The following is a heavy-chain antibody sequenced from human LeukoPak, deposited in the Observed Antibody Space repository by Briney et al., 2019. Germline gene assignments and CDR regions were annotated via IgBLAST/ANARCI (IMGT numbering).Heavy chain of an antibody. D-gene: IGHD6-13*01. CDR3: ARLPGYSSSWYKGDAFDI. CDR1: GFTFSDYY. J-gene: IGHJ3*02. Sequence: PGGSLRLSCAASGFTFSDYYMSWIRQAPGKGLEWVSYISSSGSTIYYADSVKGRFTISRDNAKIPLYLQMNSLRAEDTAVYYCARLPGYSSSWYKGDAFDIWGQGTMVTVSS. V-gene: IGHV3-11*01. CDR2: ISSSGSTI.